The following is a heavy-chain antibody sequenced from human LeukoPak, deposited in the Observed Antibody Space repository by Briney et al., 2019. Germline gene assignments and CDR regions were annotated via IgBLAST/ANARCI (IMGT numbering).Heavy chain of an antibody. CDR3: AHVETDDGLDY. CDR2: INLNSGGT. CDR1: GYTFTGYY. Sequence: ASVKVSCKASGYTFTGYYMHWVRQAPGQGLEWMGWINLNSGGTNYAQKFQGRVTMTRDTSISTAYMELSRLRSDDTAVYYCAHVETDDGLDYWGQGTLVTVSS. J-gene: IGHJ4*02. D-gene: IGHD5-24*01. V-gene: IGHV1-2*02.